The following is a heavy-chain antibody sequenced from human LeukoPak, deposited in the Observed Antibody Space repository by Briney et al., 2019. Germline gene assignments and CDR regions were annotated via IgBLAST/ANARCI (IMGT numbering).Heavy chain of an antibody. CDR2: VSGDGDST. D-gene: IGHD3-22*01. CDR3: AKDIERSGYYRHFDQ. CDR1: GFTFDDYA. V-gene: IGHV3-43*02. Sequence: GGSLRLSCAACGFTFDDYAMHGVRQAPGKGLEWVSLVSGDGDSTNYADSLKGRFIISRENSKNSLYLQMNSLRTQDTALYYCAKDIERSGYYRHFDQWGQGPLVTVSS. J-gene: IGHJ4*02.